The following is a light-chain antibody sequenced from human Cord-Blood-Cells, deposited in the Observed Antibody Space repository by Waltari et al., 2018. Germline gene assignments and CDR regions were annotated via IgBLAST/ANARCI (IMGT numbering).Light chain of an antibody. CDR3: QQGYSTPRT. CDR2: AAS. CDR1: QSISSY. Sequence: DIQMTQSPSSLSASVGDRVTITCRASQSISSYLNWYQQKPGKAPKLLIYAASSLQSGGPSRFSGSGSGTDFTLTISSLQPEDFATYYCQQGYSTPRTFGQGTKVEI. V-gene: IGKV1-39*01. J-gene: IGKJ1*01.